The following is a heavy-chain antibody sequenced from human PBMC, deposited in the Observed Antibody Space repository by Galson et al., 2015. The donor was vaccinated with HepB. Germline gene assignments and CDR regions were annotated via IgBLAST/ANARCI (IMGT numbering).Heavy chain of an antibody. D-gene: IGHD1-26*01. CDR1: GFTFSSYE. J-gene: IGHJ4*02. Sequence: SLRLSCAASGFTFSSYEMKWVRQAPGKGLEWVSYISSSGDTVKYADSVKGRFTISRDNAKKSMYMQMNNLRAEDTAIYYCASGPQYSGSPSHRGQGTLVTVSS. V-gene: IGHV3-48*03. CDR2: ISSSGDTV. CDR3: ASGPQYSGSPSH.